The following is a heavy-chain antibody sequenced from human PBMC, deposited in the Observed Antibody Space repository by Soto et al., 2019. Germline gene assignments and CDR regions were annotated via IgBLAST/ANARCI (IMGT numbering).Heavy chain of an antibody. D-gene: IGHD3-3*01. Sequence: GGSLRLSCAASGFTFSSYAMHWVRQAPGKGLEWVAVISYDGSNKYYADSVKGRFTISRDNSKNTLYLQMNSLRAEDTAVYYCARGEGFWSGYYEDYYYYGMDVWGQGTTVTVSS. V-gene: IGHV3-30-3*01. CDR1: GFTFSSYA. CDR2: ISYDGSNK. J-gene: IGHJ6*02. CDR3: ARGEGFWSGYYEDYYYYGMDV.